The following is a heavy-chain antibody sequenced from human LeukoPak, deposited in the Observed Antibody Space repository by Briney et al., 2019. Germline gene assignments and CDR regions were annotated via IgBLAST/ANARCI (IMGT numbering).Heavy chain of an antibody. CDR2: INTGNGNT. J-gene: IGHJ4*02. CDR3: ATDSGDYDALDY. D-gene: IGHD4-17*01. V-gene: IGHV1-3*03. CDR1: GYTFTGYY. Sequence: ASVKVSCKASGYTFTGYYMHWVRQAPGQRLEWMGWINTGNGNTKYSQEFQGRVTITRDTSASTAYMQLTSLRSEDMAVYYCATDSGDYDALDYWGQGTLVTVSS.